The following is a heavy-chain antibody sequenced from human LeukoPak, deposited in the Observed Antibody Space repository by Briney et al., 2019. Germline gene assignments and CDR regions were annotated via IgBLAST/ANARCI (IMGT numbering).Heavy chain of an antibody. CDR1: GYTFTSYD. D-gene: IGHD3-22*01. J-gene: IGHJ4*02. CDR2: MNPNSGNT. Sequence: ASVKVSCKASGYTFTSYDINWVRQATGQGLEWMGWMNPNSGNTGYAQRFQGRVTMTRNTSISTAYMELSSLRSEDTAVYYCARGPYYYDSSGNQIDYWGQGTLVTVSS. V-gene: IGHV1-8*01. CDR3: ARGPYYYDSSGNQIDY.